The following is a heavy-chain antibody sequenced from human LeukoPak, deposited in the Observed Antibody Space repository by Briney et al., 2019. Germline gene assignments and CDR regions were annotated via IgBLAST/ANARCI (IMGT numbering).Heavy chain of an antibody. D-gene: IGHD6-6*01. CDR3: ARVHPEEQLVRGAFDI. CDR1: GGSISSYY. J-gene: IGHJ3*02. Sequence: PSETLSLTCTVSGGSISSYYWSWIRQPPGKGLEWIGYIYYSGSTNYNPSLKSRVTISVDTSKNQFSLKLSSVTAADTAVYYCARVHPEEQLVRGAFDIWCQGTMVTVSS. V-gene: IGHV4-59*01. CDR2: IYYSGST.